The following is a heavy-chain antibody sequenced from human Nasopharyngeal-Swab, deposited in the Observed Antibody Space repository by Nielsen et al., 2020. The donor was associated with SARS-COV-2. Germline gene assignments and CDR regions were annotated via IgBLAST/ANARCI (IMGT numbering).Heavy chain of an antibody. V-gene: IGHV5-51*01. CDR1: GSSFTSYW. CDR2: IYPGNSDT. CDR3: AFGSNFDY. D-gene: IGHD3-10*01. J-gene: IGHJ4*02. Sequence: GASLKISCQGSGSSFTSYWNGWVRQMPGKGLEWMGIIYPGNSDTRYSPSLQGQVTLLADKSISTAYMQWSRLKASAPAKYYCAFGSNFDYWGQGTLVTVSS.